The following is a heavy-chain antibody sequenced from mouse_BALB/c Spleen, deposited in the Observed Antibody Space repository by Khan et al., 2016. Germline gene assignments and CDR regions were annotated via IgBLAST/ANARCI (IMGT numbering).Heavy chain of an antibody. CDR2: IWSGGNT. V-gene: IGHV2-2*02. Sequence: QVQLKESGPGLVQPSQSLSITCTVTGFSLTSDGVHWVRQSPGKGLEWLGVIWSGGNTDYNAAFISRLSINRDNSKSQVFFKMNSLHANDTAIYXCARNGYYFGRNYGGQGTSVTASP. CDR3: ARNGYYFGRNY. D-gene: IGHD2-2*01. J-gene: IGHJ4*01. CDR1: GFSLTSDG.